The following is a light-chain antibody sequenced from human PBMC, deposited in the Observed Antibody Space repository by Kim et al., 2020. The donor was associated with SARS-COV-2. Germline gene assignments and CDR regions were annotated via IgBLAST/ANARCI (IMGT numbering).Light chain of an antibody. Sequence: SVGDRVTLAGRASPGISNYLAWYQQKPEQAPKRLMYAASTLQSGVPARFSGSGSETAFTLTVSSLQPEDFETYFCQKFNSYPTFGQGTTVDIK. CDR3: QKFNSYPT. J-gene: IGKJ1*01. CDR2: AAS. CDR1: PGISNY. V-gene: IGKV1-9*01.